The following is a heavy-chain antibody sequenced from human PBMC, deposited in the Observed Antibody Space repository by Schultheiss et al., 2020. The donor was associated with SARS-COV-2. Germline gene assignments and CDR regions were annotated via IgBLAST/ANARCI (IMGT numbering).Heavy chain of an antibody. D-gene: IGHD6-13*01. J-gene: IGHJ6*03. CDR3: ASEVSSSSWSPLYYYYYYMDV. CDR2: INHSGST. Sequence: SETLSLTCAVYGGSFSGYYWSWIRQPPGKGLEWIGEINHSGSTNYNPSLKSRVTISVDTSKNQFSLKLSSVTAADTAVYYCASEVSSSSWSPLYYYYYYMDVWGKGTTVTVSS. V-gene: IGHV4-34*01. CDR1: GGSFSGYY.